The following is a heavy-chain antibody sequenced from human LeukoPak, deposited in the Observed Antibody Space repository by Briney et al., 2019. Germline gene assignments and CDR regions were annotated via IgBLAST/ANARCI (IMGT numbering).Heavy chain of an antibody. V-gene: IGHV3-21*01. Sequence: GGSLRLSCAASGFTFSSYSMNWVRQAPGKGLEWVSSISSSSSYIYYADSVKGRFTISRDNAKNSLYLQMNSLRAEDTAVYYCARDGIAAAGTKYFDYWGQGTLVTVSS. D-gene: IGHD6-13*01. CDR3: ARDGIAAAGTKYFDY. CDR2: ISSSSSYI. CDR1: GFTFSSYS. J-gene: IGHJ4*02.